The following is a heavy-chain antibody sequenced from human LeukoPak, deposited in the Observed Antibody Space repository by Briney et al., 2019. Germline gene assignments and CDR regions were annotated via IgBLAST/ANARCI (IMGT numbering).Heavy chain of an antibody. D-gene: IGHD2-15*01. CDR2: ISDSGNT. V-gene: IGHV3-23*01. J-gene: IGHJ4*02. CDR3: AKAPVTTCRGAYCYPFDY. CDR1: GFTFSHYN. Sequence: GGSLRLSCAASGFTFSHYNMSWVRQAPGKGLEWVSAISDSGNTYHADSVKGRFTISRDSSKNTLFLQMNRLRPEDAAVYYCAKAPVTTCRGAYCYPFDYWGQGTLVTVSS.